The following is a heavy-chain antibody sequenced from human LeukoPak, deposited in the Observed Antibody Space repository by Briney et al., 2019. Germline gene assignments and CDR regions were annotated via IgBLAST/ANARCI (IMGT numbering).Heavy chain of an antibody. J-gene: IGHJ5*02. CDR2: ISYDGSNK. V-gene: IGHV3-30-3*01. D-gene: IGHD2-15*01. CDR3: ARQRLGYCSGGSCYSSHNWFDP. CDR1: GFTFSSYA. Sequence: PGRSLRLSCAASGFTFSSYAMHWVRQAPGKGLEWLAVISYDGSNKYYADSVKGRFTISGDNSKNTLYLQMNSLRAEDTAVYYCARQRLGYCSGGSCYSSHNWFDPWGQGTLVTVSS.